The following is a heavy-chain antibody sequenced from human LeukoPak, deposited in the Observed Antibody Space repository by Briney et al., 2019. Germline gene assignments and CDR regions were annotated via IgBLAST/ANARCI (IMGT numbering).Heavy chain of an antibody. J-gene: IGHJ3*02. V-gene: IGHV1-18*01. CDR1: GYTFTSYG. CDR2: ISDYNGNT. Sequence: ASVTVSCQASGYTFTSYGISWVRQAPGKGLAWMGWISDYNGNTNYAQKLQGRVTMTPDTSTSTAYMELRSLRSDDTAVYYCARGTHCSSTSCYLDDAFDIWGQGTRVTVSS. CDR3: ARGTHCSSTSCYLDDAFDI. D-gene: IGHD2-2*01.